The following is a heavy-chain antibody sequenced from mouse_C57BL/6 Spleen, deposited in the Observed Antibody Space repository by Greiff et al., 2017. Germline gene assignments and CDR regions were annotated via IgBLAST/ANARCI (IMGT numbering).Heavy chain of an antibody. Sequence: QVQLQQPGAELVKPGASVKLSCKASGYTFTSYWMQWVKQRPGQGLEWIGEIDPSDSYTNYNQKFKGKATLTVDTSSSTAYMQLSSLTSEDSAVYDCASPDGYPFAYWGQGTLVTVSA. J-gene: IGHJ3*01. V-gene: IGHV1-50*01. CDR2: IDPSDSYT. D-gene: IGHD2-3*01. CDR3: ASPDGYPFAY. CDR1: GYTFTSYW.